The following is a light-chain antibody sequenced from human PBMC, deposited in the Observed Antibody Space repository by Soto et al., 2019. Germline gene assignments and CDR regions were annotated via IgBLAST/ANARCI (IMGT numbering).Light chain of an antibody. J-gene: IGLJ1*01. CDR1: SGDVGGYNY. V-gene: IGLV2-14*01. CDR3: SSYTSSSTYV. Sequence: QSALTQRASVSGSPGQSITISCTGTSGDVGGYNYVSWYQQHPGKAPKLMIYEVSNRPSGVSNRFSGSKSGNTASLTISGLQAEDEADYYCSSYTSSSTYVFGTGTKVTVL. CDR2: EVS.